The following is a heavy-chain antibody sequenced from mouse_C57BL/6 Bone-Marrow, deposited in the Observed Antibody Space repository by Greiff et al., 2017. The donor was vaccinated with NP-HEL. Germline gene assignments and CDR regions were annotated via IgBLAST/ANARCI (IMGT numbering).Heavy chain of an antibody. CDR3: VGHGRPGWYFDV. Sequence: EVNVVESGGGLVQPKGSLKLSCAASGFSFNTYAMNWVRQAPGKGLEWVARIRSKSNNYATYYAGSVKDRFTISRDDSESMLYLQMNNLKTKDTAMYYCVGHGRPGWYFDVWGTGTTVTVSS. V-gene: IGHV10-1*01. J-gene: IGHJ1*03. D-gene: IGHD1-2*01. CDR1: GFSFNTYA. CDR2: IRSKSNNYAT.